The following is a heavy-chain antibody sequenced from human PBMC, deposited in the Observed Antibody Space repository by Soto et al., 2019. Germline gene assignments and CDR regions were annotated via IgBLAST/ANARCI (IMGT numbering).Heavy chain of an antibody. V-gene: IGHV3-33*01. Sequence: QVQLVESGGGVVQPEKSLRVSCAASGFTFSGHAMHWVRQAPGKGLEGVAQIWSNGRNAYYSDSVKGRFTISRDNSKNTVTLQMDSLRAEDTAVYYCARDGQQGTPYGMDVWGQGTTVTVSS. J-gene: IGHJ6*02. CDR1: GFTFSGHA. D-gene: IGHD6-13*01. CDR3: ARDGQQGTPYGMDV. CDR2: IWSNGRNA.